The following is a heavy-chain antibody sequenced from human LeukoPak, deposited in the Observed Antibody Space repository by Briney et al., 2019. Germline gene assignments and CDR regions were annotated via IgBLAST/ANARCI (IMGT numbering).Heavy chain of an antibody. J-gene: IGHJ4*02. CDR1: GGSFSGYY. V-gene: IGHV4-34*01. Sequence: PSETLSLTCAVYGGSFSGYYWSWIRQPPGKGLEWIGEINHSGSTNYNPSLKSRVTISVDTSKNQFSLKLSSVTAADTAVYYCARDCSGGSCSMYYFDYWGQGTLVTVSS. CDR3: ARDCSGGSCSMYYFDY. CDR2: INHSGST. D-gene: IGHD2-15*01.